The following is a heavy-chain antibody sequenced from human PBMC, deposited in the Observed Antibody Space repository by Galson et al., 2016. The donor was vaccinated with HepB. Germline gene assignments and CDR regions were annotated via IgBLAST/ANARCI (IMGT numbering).Heavy chain of an antibody. CDR3: ASARSWGGYYFDN. CDR2: ISGSGGST. CDR1: GFSFNNYA. J-gene: IGHJ4*02. Sequence: SLRLSCAASGFSFNNYAMSWVRQAPGKGLEWVSGISGSGGSTYYVDSVKGRFTISRDNAKNSLYLQMNSRGFEDTAVYYCASARSWGGYYFDNWGQGTLVTVSS. V-gene: IGHV3-23*01. D-gene: IGHD3-16*01.